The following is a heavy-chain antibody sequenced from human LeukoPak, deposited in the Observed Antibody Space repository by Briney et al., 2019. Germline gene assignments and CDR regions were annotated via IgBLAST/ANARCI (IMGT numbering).Heavy chain of an antibody. CDR2: IKQAGTEK. V-gene: IGHV3-7*03. J-gene: IGHJ4*02. CDR3: AKFSYRSMIVVVIEFGLDY. Sequence: GGSLRLSCAASGFTFSSYWMTWVRQAPGKGLEWVANIKQAGTEKYYVDSVKGRFTISRDNAKNSLFLQMNSLRAEDTAVYYCAKFSYRSMIVVVIEFGLDYWGQGTLVTVSS. CDR1: GFTFSSYW. D-gene: IGHD3-22*01.